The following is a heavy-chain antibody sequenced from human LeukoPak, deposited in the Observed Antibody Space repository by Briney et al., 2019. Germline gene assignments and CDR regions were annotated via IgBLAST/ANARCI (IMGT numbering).Heavy chain of an antibody. CDR2: VYYIGIT. CDR1: GFPFSTYA. V-gene: IGHV4-39*01. Sequence: GSLRLSCAASGFPFSTYAMNWVRQPPGKGLEWIGNVYYIGITYYNPSLKSRVTISVDTSKNRFSLKLNSVTAADTAVYYCARQTSRGEWELLGGAFDIWGQGTMVTVSA. D-gene: IGHD1-26*01. J-gene: IGHJ3*02. CDR3: ARQTSRGEWELLGGAFDI.